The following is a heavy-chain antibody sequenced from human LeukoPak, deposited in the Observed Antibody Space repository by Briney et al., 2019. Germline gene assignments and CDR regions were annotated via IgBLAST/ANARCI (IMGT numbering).Heavy chain of an antibody. D-gene: IGHD6-19*01. CDR1: GGSISRGGDY. J-gene: IGHJ3*02. CDR2: TYYGGNT. CDR3: ARGGREWLVLGLGRAFDI. Sequence: SQTLSLTCTVSGGSISRGGDYWTWIRQHPGKGLEWIGNTYYGGNTYYNPSLKSRGTISIDTSKNQFSLKLTSVTAADTAVYYCARGGREWLVLGLGRAFDIWGQGAMVTVSS. V-gene: IGHV4-31*03.